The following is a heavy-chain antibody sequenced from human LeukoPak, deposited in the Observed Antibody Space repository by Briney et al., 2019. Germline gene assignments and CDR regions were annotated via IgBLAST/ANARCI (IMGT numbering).Heavy chain of an antibody. CDR2: ISGSGGST. CDR3: AKPLWFGEMPDY. D-gene: IGHD3-10*01. J-gene: IGHJ4*02. Sequence: GGSLRLSCAASGFTFSSYAMSWVRQAPGKGLEWVSAISGSGGSTYYADSVKGRFTISRDNTKNTLYLQMNSLRAEDTAVYYCAKPLWFGEMPDYWGQGTLVTVSS. V-gene: IGHV3-23*01. CDR1: GFTFSSYA.